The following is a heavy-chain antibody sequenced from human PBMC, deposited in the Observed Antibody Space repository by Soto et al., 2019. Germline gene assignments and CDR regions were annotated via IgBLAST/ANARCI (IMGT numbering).Heavy chain of an antibody. CDR3: ARQNGFGSEIYYPYYFDY. CDR1: GGSISSSSYY. D-gene: IGHD3-10*01. Sequence: QLQLQESGPGLVKPSETLSLTCTVSGGSISSSSYYWGWIRQPPGKGLEWIGSIYYDGSTYYNPYLKAGVTTSVDTSNTEFSLKLVSVTASHPDIYFCARQNGFGSEIYYPYYFDYWGQGTLVTVSS. CDR2: IYYDGST. J-gene: IGHJ4*02. V-gene: IGHV4-39*01.